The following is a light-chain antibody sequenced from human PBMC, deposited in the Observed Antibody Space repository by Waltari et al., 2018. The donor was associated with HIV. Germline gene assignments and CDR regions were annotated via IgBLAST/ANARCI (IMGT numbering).Light chain of an antibody. CDR1: QSISTV. CDR3: QQYNTYAQT. J-gene: IGKJ1*01. Sequence: DVQMTQSPSTLSASVGDTVTITCRASQSISTVVAWDQQKPGKAPKLLIYGACSLQSGVPSRFSGSGSETEVTRTINSLQPYDIATYYCQQYNTYAQTFGQGTKVDIK. CDR2: GAC. V-gene: IGKV1-5*03.